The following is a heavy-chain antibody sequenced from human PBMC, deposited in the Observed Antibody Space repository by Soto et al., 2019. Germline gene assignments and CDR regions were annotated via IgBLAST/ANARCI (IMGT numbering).Heavy chain of an antibody. CDR2: TYYSGST. V-gene: IGHV4-59*01. Sequence: PSETLSLTCTVSGGSISSYYWSWIRQPPGKGLEWIGYTYYSGSTNYNPSLKSRVTISVDTSKNQFPLKLSSVTAADTAVYYCARVGSGWSIYYWGQGTLVTVSS. CDR3: ARVGSGWSIYY. J-gene: IGHJ4*02. D-gene: IGHD6-19*01. CDR1: GGSISSYY.